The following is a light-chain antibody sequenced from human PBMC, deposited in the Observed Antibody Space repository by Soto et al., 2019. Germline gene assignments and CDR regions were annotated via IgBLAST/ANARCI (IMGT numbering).Light chain of an antibody. J-gene: IGKJ1*01. Sequence: EIVLTQSPGTLSLSPGERATLSCRASQSVSSYYLAWYQQKPGQAPRLLIYAASSRATGSPDRFSGGESGTDFTLTFSSLQSEDFAEYHCQQYNNWPQTFGQGTKVDNK. CDR3: QQYNNWPQT. CDR2: AAS. CDR1: QSVSSYY. V-gene: IGKV3-20*01.